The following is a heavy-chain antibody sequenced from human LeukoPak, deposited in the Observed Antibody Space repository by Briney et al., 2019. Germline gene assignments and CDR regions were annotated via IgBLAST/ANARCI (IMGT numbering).Heavy chain of an antibody. V-gene: IGHV3-66*02. Sequence: GGSLRLSCAASGFTVSTNYMGWVRQAPGKWLDWVSVIYSGGGAYYADSVKDRFTIFRDTSKNTLYLQMNSLRPEDTAVYYCARGSSLAAAARGFDYWGQGTLVTVSS. D-gene: IGHD6-25*01. CDR1: GFTVSTNY. CDR3: ARGSSLAAAARGFDY. J-gene: IGHJ4*02. CDR2: IYSGGGA.